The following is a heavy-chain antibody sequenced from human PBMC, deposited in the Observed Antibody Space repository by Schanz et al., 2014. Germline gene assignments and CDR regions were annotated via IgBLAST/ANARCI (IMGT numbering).Heavy chain of an antibody. CDR3: ARGRVLES. CDR1: GYPFSNYG. J-gene: IGHJ5*02. Sequence: QVQLVQSGAEVKKPGASVKVSCKASGYPFSNYGISWLRQAPGQGFEWMAWMSYNGNTKYAQSVQGRVTVTRDTSTSTSYMELRSLTSDDTSVYYGARGRVLESWGQGTLVTVSS. CDR2: MSYNGNT. D-gene: IGHD1-1*01. V-gene: IGHV1-18*01.